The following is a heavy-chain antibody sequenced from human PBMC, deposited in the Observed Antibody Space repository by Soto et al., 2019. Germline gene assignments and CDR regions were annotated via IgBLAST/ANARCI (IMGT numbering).Heavy chain of an antibody. V-gene: IGHV3-23*01. CDR3: ARQKSPEGWFDP. J-gene: IGHJ5*02. CDR2: VTVTGGST. Sequence: PGGSLRLSCAAPAISFNTYGVTWVRQAPGKGLEWVSTVTVTGGSTYYADSVKGRFTISRDRSNYTVSLLLNSLRVEDTAIYYCARQKSPEGWFDPWGQGTLVTVSS. CDR1: AISFNTYG.